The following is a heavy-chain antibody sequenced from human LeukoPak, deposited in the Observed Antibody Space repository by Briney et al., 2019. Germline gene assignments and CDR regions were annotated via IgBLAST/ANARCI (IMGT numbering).Heavy chain of an antibody. D-gene: IGHD3-10*01. Sequence: GGSLRLSCAASGFTFSDYYMSWIRQAPEKGLEWVSYISSSGSTIYYADSVKGRFTISRDNAKNSLYLQMNSLRAEDTAVYYCARDGRGITPTYYFDYWGQGTLVTVSS. V-gene: IGHV3-11*04. CDR1: GFTFSDYY. J-gene: IGHJ4*02. CDR2: ISSSGSTI. CDR3: ARDGRGITPTYYFDY.